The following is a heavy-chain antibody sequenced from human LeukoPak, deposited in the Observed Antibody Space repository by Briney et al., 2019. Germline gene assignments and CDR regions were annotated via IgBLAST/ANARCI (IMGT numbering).Heavy chain of an antibody. J-gene: IGHJ4*02. Sequence: SETLSLTCTVSGGSISSYYWSWIRQPPGKGLEWIGYIYYSGSTNYNPSLKSRVTISVDTSKNQFSLKLGSVTAADTAVYYCARAGYCSGGSCYPHYFDYWGQGTLVTVSS. V-gene: IGHV4-59*01. D-gene: IGHD2-15*01. CDR3: ARAGYCSGGSCYPHYFDY. CDR1: GGSISSYY. CDR2: IYYSGST.